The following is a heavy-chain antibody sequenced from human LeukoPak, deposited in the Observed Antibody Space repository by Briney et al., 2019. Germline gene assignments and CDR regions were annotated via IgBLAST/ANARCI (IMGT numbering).Heavy chain of an antibody. D-gene: IGHD6-13*01. Sequence: GEPLKISCKGSGYSFTNYWIGWVRQMPGKGLEWMGIIYPGDSDTRYSPSFQGHVTISADKSITTAYVQWSSLKASDTAIYYCARTYSSSWGGYFDYWGQGTLVTVSS. CDR3: ARTYSSSWGGYFDY. J-gene: IGHJ4*02. CDR2: IYPGDSDT. CDR1: GYSFTNYW. V-gene: IGHV5-51*01.